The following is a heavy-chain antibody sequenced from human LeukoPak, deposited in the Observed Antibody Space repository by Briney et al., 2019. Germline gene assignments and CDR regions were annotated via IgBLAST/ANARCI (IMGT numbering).Heavy chain of an antibody. V-gene: IGHV3-30*02. J-gene: IGHJ4*02. D-gene: IGHD1-20*01. CDR2: IRYDGSNK. CDR3: AKDFGITGTGGAYFDY. CDR1: GFTFSSYG. Sequence: AGGSLRLPCTASGFTFSSYGMHWVRQAPGKGLEWVAFIRYDGSNKYYADSVKGRFTISRDNSKNTLYLQMNSLRAEDTAMYYCAKDFGITGTGGAYFDYWGQGTLITVSS.